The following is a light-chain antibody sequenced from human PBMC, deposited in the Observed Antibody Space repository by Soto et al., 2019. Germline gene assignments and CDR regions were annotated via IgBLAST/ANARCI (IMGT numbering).Light chain of an antibody. CDR2: EVS. Sequence: QSVLTQPASVSGSPGQSITISCTGTSSDVGGYNYVSWYQQQAGKAPKLIIHEVSNRPSGVSNRFSGSKSGNTASLTISWLQAEDEADYYCDSYTSSRAYVFGIGTKVTVL. J-gene: IGLJ1*01. CDR1: SSDVGGYNY. V-gene: IGLV2-14*01. CDR3: DSYTSSRAYV.